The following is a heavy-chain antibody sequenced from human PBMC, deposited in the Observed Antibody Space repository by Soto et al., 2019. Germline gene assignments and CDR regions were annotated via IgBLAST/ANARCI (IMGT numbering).Heavy chain of an antibody. CDR3: ARGWVGTGSHYFRF. CDR2: INHSGST. V-gene: IGHV4-34*01. D-gene: IGHD3-9*01. Sequence: PSETLSLTCTVSGGSIISYYWSWIRQPPGKGLEWIGEINHSGSTNYNPSLKSRVTISVDTSKNQFSLKLSSVTAADTAVYYCARGWVGTGSHYFRFWGQGTLVTVSS. J-gene: IGHJ4*02. CDR1: GGSIISYY.